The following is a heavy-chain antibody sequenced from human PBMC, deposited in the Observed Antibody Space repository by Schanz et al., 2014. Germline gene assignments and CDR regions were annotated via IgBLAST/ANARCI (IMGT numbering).Heavy chain of an antibody. V-gene: IGHV1-3*01. Sequence: QVQLVQSGAEVKKPGASVKVSCKTSGYTFTEYTMYWLRQAPGQRLEWMGWINSANGNTKYSHRFQGRVTITRDTSATTAYMELSSLRSEDTAFYYCARDFPYVSGSYYKGFGYWGQGTLVTVSS. CDR3: ARDFPYVSGSYYKGFGY. CDR1: GYTFTEYT. D-gene: IGHD3-10*01. J-gene: IGHJ4*02. CDR2: INSANGNT.